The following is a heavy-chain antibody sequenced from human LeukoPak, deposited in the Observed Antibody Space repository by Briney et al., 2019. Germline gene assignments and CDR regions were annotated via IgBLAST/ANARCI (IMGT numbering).Heavy chain of an antibody. D-gene: IGHD3-9*01. J-gene: IGHJ4*02. Sequence: PSETLSLTCTVSGGSISSYYWSWIRQPPGKGLEWIGYIYYSGSTNYNPSPKSRVTISVATSKNQFSLKLSSVTAADTAVYYWARVDILTGYHDIDYWGQGTLVTVSS. CDR3: ARVDILTGYHDIDY. CDR2: IYYSGST. CDR1: GGSISSYY. V-gene: IGHV4-59*08.